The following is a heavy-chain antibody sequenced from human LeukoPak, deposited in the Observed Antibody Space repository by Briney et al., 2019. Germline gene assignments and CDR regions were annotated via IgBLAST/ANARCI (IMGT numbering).Heavy chain of an antibody. CDR3: ARARILYHAFDI. CDR1: GASINSYY. J-gene: IGHJ3*02. Sequence: SETLSLTCTVSGASINSYYWSWIRQPPGKGLEWVGYIYYSGSTNYNPSLKSRVTISVDTSKNQFSLKLSSVTAADTAVYYCARARILYHAFDIWGQGTMVTVSS. CDR2: IYYSGST. V-gene: IGHV4-59*01. D-gene: IGHD2-8*01.